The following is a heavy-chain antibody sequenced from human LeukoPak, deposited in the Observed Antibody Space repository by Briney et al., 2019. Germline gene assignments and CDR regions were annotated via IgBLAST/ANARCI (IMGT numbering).Heavy chain of an antibody. V-gene: IGHV3-23*01. CDR3: AKLVNGAVLRFLERAFDI. CDR1: GFTFSSYA. CDR2: ISGSGGST. Sequence: PGGSLRLSCAASGFTFSSYAMSWVRQAPGKGMEWVSAISGSGGSTYYADSVKGRFTISRDNSKNTLYLQMNSLRAEDTAVYYCAKLVNGAVLRFLERAFDIWGQGTMVTVSS. D-gene: IGHD3-3*01. J-gene: IGHJ3*02.